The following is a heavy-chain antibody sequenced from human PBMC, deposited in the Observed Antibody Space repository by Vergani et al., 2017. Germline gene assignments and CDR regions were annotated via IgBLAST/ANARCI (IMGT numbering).Heavy chain of an antibody. CDR3: AKWGGESGG. CDR2: ISGSGGST. V-gene: IGHV3-23*01. J-gene: IGHJ4*02. CDR1: GVTFSRYA. D-gene: IGHD3-16*01. Sequence: EVQLLESGGGLVQSGGSLRLSCAASGVTFSRYAMRWVRQATGKGLGWVSAISGSGGSTYFADSEKGRFNIPRDNSKNTLYLQMNSLRAEDTAVYYCAKWGGESGGWGQGTLVTVSS.